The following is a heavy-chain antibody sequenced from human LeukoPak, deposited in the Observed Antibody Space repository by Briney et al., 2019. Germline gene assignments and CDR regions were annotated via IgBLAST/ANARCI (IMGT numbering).Heavy chain of an antibody. CDR3: ARGLASGDYAVDY. J-gene: IGHJ4*02. CDR2: VHYSGTA. CDR1: DGSITNYD. Sequence: PSETLSLTCTVSDGSITNYDWSWVRQPPGKGLEFIGHVHYSGTANYNPSLRSRVTISIDTSKKHFFLKLKSVTAADTAVYYCARGLASGDYAVDYWGQGTLVTVSS. V-gene: IGHV4-59*01. D-gene: IGHD4-17*01.